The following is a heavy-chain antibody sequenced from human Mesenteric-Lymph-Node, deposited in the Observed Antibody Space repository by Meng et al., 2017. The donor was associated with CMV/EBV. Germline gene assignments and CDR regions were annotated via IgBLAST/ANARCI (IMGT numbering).Heavy chain of an antibody. V-gene: IGHV1-18*01. J-gene: IGHJ5*02. Sequence: ASVKVSCKTSGYTFSKYAINWVRQAPGQGLEWMGWISANNGNANYAQKFQGRVTITADKSTSTAYMELSSLRSEDTAVYYCASAITIFGVVIIGWFDPWGQGTLVTVSS. CDR1: GYTFSKYA. CDR2: ISANNGNA. D-gene: IGHD3-3*01. CDR3: ASAITIFGVVIIGWFDP.